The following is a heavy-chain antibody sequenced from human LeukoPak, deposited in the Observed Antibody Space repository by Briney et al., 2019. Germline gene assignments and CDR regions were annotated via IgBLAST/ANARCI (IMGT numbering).Heavy chain of an antibody. D-gene: IGHD5-12*01. CDR3: ARDRSSGYSGYDFGY. V-gene: IGHV1-18*01. CDR1: GYTFTSYG. CDR2: ISAYNGNT. J-gene: IGHJ4*02. Sequence: ASVKVSCKASGYTFTSYGISWVRQAPGQGPEWMGWISAYNGNTNYAQKLQGRVTMTTDTSTSTAYMELRSLRSDDTAVYYCARDRSSGYSGYDFGYWGQGTLVTVSS.